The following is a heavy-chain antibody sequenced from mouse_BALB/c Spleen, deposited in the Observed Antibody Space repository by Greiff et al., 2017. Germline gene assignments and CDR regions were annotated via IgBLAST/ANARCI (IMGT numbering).Heavy chain of an antibody. J-gene: IGHJ3*01. V-gene: IGHV3-2*02. CDR1: GYLITSDYA. D-gene: IGHD1-1*01. Sequence: EVQRVESGPGLVKPSQSLSLTCTVTGYLITSDYAWNWIRQFPGNKLEWMGYISYSGSTSYNPSLKSRISITRDTSKNQFFLQLNSVTTEDTATYYCARITTGAWFAYWGQGTLVTVSA. CDR3: ARITTGAWFAY. CDR2: ISYSGST.